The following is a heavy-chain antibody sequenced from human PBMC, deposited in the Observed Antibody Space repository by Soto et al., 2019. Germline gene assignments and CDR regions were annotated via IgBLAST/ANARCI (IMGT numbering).Heavy chain of an antibody. D-gene: IGHD1-1*01. CDR2: INHSGST. V-gene: IGHV4-34*01. CDR3: ARAYKGFDY. CDR1: GFTFSSYA. J-gene: IGHJ4*02. Sequence: PGGSLRLSCAASGFTFSSYAMSWGRQPPGKGLEWIGEINHSGSTNYNPSLKSRVTISVDTSKNQFSLKMSSVTAADTAVYYCARAYKGFDYWGQGTLVTLSS.